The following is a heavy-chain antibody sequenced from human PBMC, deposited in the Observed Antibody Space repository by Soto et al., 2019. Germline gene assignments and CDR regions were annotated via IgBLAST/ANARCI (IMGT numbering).Heavy chain of an antibody. Sequence: EVQLVESGGGLVKPGGSQRLSCAASGFTFSSYTMKWVRQAPGKGLVWVASISSSYYIKYADSVKGRFTISRDNAKNSLYLQMNSLRSEDTAVYYCARGDVVVLTATSNFDYWGQGTLVTVSS. D-gene: IGHD2-21*02. V-gene: IGHV3-21*01. CDR2: ISSSYYI. CDR1: GFTFSSYT. J-gene: IGHJ4*02. CDR3: ARGDVVVLTATSNFDY.